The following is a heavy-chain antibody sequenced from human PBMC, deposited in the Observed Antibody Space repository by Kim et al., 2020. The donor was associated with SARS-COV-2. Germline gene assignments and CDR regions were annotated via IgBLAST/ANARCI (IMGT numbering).Heavy chain of an antibody. V-gene: IGHV3-48*03. D-gene: IGHD3-3*01. J-gene: IGHJ4*02. CDR3: ARAGVYDFWSATFDY. Sequence: GGSLRLSCAASGFTFSSYEMNWVRQAPGKGLEWVSYISSSGSTIYYADSVKGRFTISRDNAKNSLYLQMNSLRAEDTAVYYCARAGVYDFWSATFDYWGQGTLVTVSS. CDR1: GFTFSSYE. CDR2: ISSSGSTI.